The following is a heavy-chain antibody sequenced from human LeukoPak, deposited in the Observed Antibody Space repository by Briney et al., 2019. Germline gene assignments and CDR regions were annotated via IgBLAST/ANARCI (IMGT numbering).Heavy chain of an antibody. CDR3: ARQSRYCSSTSCYNEGFDP. CDR1: GGSISSYY. J-gene: IGHJ5*02. V-gene: IGHV4-4*09. D-gene: IGHD2-2*02. CDR2: IYTSGST. Sequence: KPSETLSLTCTVSGGSISSYYWSWIRQPPGKGLEWIGYIYTSGSTNYNPSLKSRVTISVDTSKNQFSLKLSSVTAADTAVYYCARQSRYCSSTSCYNEGFDPWSQGTLVTVSS.